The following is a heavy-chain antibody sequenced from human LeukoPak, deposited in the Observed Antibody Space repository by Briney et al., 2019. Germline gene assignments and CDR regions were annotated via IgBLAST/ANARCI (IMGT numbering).Heavy chain of an antibody. CDR3: ARDNWTWRTTVTTTGRGIGY. CDR1: GYTFTDHY. Sequence: GASVKVSCKASGYTFTDHYMHWVRQAPGQGLEWMGWINPNSGGTNYAQKFQGRVTMTRDTSISTAYMELSRLRSDDTAVYYCARDNWTWRTTVTTTGRGIGYWGQGTLVTVSS. J-gene: IGHJ4*02. D-gene: IGHD4-11*01. V-gene: IGHV1-2*02. CDR2: INPNSGGT.